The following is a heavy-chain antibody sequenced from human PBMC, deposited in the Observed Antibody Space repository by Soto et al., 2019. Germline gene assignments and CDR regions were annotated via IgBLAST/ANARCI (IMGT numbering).Heavy chain of an antibody. D-gene: IGHD1-1*01. V-gene: IGHV3-23*01. J-gene: IGHJ4*02. CDR2: ISGSGGNT. Sequence: GGSLRLSCAASGFTFSNYAMNWVRQAPGKGLEWVSGISGSGGNTYYADAVKGRFTISRDNSKNTLYLQMNSLRVEDTAVYYCAKKVPGSNPLDSWGQGALVTVSS. CDR1: GFTFSNYA. CDR3: AKKVPGSNPLDS.